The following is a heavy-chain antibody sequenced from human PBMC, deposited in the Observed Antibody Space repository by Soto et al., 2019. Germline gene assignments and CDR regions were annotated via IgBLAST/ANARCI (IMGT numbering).Heavy chain of an antibody. Sequence: QVQLVQSGAEVKKPGSSVKVSCKASGSTFSSYAISWVRQAPGQGLEWMGGIIRIFGTANYAQKFQGRVTITADKSTSTADMELSSLRTEDTAVYYCAIYSGYDADTARASFDYWGQGTLVTVSS. J-gene: IGHJ4*02. D-gene: IGHD5-18*01. CDR2: IIRIFGTA. CDR3: AIYSGYDADTARASFDY. CDR1: GSTFSSYA. V-gene: IGHV1-69*06.